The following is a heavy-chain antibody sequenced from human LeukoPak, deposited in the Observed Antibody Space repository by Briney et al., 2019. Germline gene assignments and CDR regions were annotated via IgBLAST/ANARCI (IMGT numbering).Heavy chain of an antibody. CDR3: ARRHRDDCTNGVCQFYYFDY. J-gene: IGHJ4*02. D-gene: IGHD2-8*01. Sequence: GESLKIPGKGSGYSFTSYWIGWVRQMPGKGLEWMGIIYLGDSDTRYSPPFQGQVTISADKSINTAYLQWSSLKASDTAMYYCARRHRDDCTNGVCQFYYFDYWGQGTLVTDSS. CDR2: IYLGDSDT. V-gene: IGHV5-51*01. CDR1: GYSFTSYW.